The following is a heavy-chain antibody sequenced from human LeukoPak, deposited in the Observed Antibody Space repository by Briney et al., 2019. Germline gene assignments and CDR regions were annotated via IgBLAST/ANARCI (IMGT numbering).Heavy chain of an antibody. CDR3: ARDRQWLVLPAAFAI. CDR2: ISAYNGNT. Sequence: ASVKVSCKASGYTFTSYGISWVRQAPGQGLEWMGWISAYNGNTNYAQKLQGRVTMTTDTSTSTAYMELRSLRSDDTAVYYCARDRQWLVLPAAFAIWGQGTMVTVSS. CDR1: GYTFTSYG. J-gene: IGHJ3*02. D-gene: IGHD6-19*01. V-gene: IGHV1-18*01.